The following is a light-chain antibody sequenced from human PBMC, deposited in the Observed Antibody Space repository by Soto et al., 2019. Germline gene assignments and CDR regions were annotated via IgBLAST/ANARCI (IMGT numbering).Light chain of an antibody. Sequence: EIVMTQSPVTPSVSPGETAALSCRASQSVSSTFAWYQQRPGQAHRLIIYGASTRATGIPARLSGSGSGTEFTLTISSLQSEDFAVYYCQQYNKWAYTFGKGSKLEVK. CDR3: QQYNKWAYT. J-gene: IGKJ2*01. CDR2: GAS. V-gene: IGKV3-15*01. CDR1: QSVSST.